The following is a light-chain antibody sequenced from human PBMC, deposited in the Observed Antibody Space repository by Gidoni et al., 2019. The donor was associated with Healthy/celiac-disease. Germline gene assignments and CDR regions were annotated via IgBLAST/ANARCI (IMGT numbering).Light chain of an antibody. Sequence: EIVLTQSPATLSLSPGERATLSCRASQSVSSYLAWYQQKPGQAPRLLIYDASNRATGIPARFSGSGSGTDFTLTISSLEPEDFAVYYCQQRRPCPLLTFGGXTKVEI. CDR1: QSVSSY. CDR3: QQRRPCPLLT. CDR2: DAS. V-gene: IGKV3-11*01. J-gene: IGKJ4*01.